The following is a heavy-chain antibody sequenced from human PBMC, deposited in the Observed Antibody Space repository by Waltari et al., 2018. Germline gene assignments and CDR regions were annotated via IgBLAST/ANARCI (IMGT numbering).Heavy chain of an antibody. CDR2: IYTSGST. CDR1: GGSISSGSYY. J-gene: IGHJ1*01. V-gene: IGHV4-61*09. Sequence: QVQLQESGPGLVKPSQTLSLPCTVSGGSISSGSYYWSWIRQPAGKGLEWIGYIYTSGSTNYNPSLKSRVTISVDTSKNQFSLKLSSVTAADTAVYYCASSLIAAAADFQHWGQGTLVTVSS. D-gene: IGHD6-13*01. CDR3: ASSLIAAAADFQH.